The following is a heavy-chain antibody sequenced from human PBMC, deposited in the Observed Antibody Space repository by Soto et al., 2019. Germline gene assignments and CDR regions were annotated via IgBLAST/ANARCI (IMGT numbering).Heavy chain of an antibody. V-gene: IGHV3-33*01. Sequence: GGSLRLSCATSGCIFNTYGMHWVRQAPGKGLEWVAVIWPDGSNRYYADSVSGQFTISRDNSKNTLFLQMNSLSAEDTAVYYCARAAWFYYGMDVWGQGTTVTVSS. CDR2: IWPDGSNR. D-gene: IGHD3-22*01. CDR1: GCIFNTYG. CDR3: ARAAWFYYGMDV. J-gene: IGHJ6*02.